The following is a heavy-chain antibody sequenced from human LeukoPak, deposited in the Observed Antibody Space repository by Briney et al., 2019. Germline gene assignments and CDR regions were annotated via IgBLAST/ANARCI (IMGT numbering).Heavy chain of an antibody. V-gene: IGHV5-51*01. J-gene: IGHJ4*02. CDR2: IYPGDSDT. CDR1: GYSFTSYW. Sequence: GESLKISCKGSGYSFTSYWIGWVRQMPGKGLEWMGIIYPGDSDTRYSPSFQGQVTISADKSISTAYLQWSSLKASDTAMYYCASTIAVAGREFDYWGQGTLVTVSS. D-gene: IGHD6-19*01. CDR3: ASTIAVAGREFDY.